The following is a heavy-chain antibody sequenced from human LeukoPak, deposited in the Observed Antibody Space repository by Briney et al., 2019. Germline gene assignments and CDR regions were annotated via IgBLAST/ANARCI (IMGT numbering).Heavy chain of an antibody. CDR3: AWYGVTHGLDV. D-gene: IGHD3-10*01. V-gene: IGHV3-7*01. CDR1: GFSLSNYW. Sequence: GGSLRLSCVASGFSLSNYWMSWVRQAPGKGLEWVANINQDGSDKYYVDSVMGRFTISKDNAKNSVYLQMNSLRPEDTAIYYCAWYGVTHGLDVWGQGTTVTVSS. J-gene: IGHJ6*02. CDR2: INQDGSDK.